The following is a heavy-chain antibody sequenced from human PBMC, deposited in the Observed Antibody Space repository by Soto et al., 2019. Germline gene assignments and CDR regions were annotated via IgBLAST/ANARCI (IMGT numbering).Heavy chain of an antibody. J-gene: IGHJ5*02. CDR1: GGTFSSYT. CDR3: ARDRHQPLYSSSWSHRHNCFAP. D-gene: IGHD6-13*01. Sequence: SVKVSCKASGGTFSSYTISWVRQAPGQGLEWMGRIIPILGIANYAQKFQGRVTITADKSTSTAYMELSSRRSEDTAGHYCARDRHQPLYSSSWSHRHNCFAPWGQGTLVTVSS. V-gene: IGHV1-69*02. CDR2: IIPILGIA.